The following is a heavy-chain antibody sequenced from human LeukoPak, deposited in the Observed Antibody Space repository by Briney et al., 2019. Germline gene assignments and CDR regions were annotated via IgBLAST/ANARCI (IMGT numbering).Heavy chain of an antibody. J-gene: IGHJ3*02. D-gene: IGHD3-16*01. CDR2: ISWNSGSI. Sequence: GGSLRLSCAASGFTFDDYAMHWVRQAPGKGLEWVSGISWNSGSIGYADSVKGRFTISRDNAKNSLYLQMNSLRAEDMALYYCAGQGGGDAFDIWGQGTMVTVSS. CDR3: AGQGGGDAFDI. CDR1: GFTFDDYA. V-gene: IGHV3-9*03.